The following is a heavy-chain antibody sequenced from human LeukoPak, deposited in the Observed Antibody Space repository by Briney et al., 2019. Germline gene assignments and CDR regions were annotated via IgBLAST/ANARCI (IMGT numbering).Heavy chain of an antibody. CDR1: GFTFRSFA. Sequence: QPGGSLRLSCAASGFTFRSFAMSWVRQAPGKGLEWVSGIIGSGRTTFYADSVKGRFTISRDNSKDTLYLQMNSLRAEDTAIYYCAKKEGDTYFSWYMDVWGKGTTVTVSS. D-gene: IGHD2-21*01. V-gene: IGHV3-23*01. CDR2: IIGSGRTT. J-gene: IGHJ6*03. CDR3: AKKEGDTYFSWYMDV.